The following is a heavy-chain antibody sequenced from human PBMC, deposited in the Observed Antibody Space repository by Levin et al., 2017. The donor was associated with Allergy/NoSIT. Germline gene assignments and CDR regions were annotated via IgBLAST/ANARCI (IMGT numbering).Heavy chain of an antibody. D-gene: IGHD6-13*01. CDR3: ARGTSSSWYIIYYYYGMDV. V-gene: IGHV1-8*01. Sequence: GASVKVSCKASGYTFTSYDINWVRQATGQGLEWMGWMNPNSGNTGYAQKFQGRVTMTRNTSISTAYMELSSLRSEDTAVYYCARGTSSSWYIIYYYYGMDVWGQGTTVTVSS. J-gene: IGHJ6*02. CDR2: MNPNSGNT. CDR1: GYTFTSYD.